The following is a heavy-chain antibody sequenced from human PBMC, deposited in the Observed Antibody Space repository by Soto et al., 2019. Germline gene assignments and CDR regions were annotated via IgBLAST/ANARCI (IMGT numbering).Heavy chain of an antibody. V-gene: IGHV3-30-3*01. Sequence: SCKASGYTFINYYMHWVRQAPGKGPEWVALISYDGTNKFYADSVKGRFTISRDNSKSTLYLQVDSLRPEDAAVYYCARDPKTSGGQHWAFNYFDSWGQGTLVTVSS. CDR1: GYTFINYY. D-gene: IGHD7-27*01. CDR2: ISYDGTNK. J-gene: IGHJ4*02. CDR3: ARDPKTSGGQHWAFNYFDS.